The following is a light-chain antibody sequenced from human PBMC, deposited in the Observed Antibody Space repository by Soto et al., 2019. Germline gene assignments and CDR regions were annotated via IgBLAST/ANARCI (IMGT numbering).Light chain of an antibody. CDR3: QQYNSYPWT. CDR1: QSISSW. J-gene: IGKJ1*01. Sequence: DIQMTQSPSTLSASVGDRVTITCRASQSISSWLAWYQQKPGKAPKLLIYDASSLESGVPSRFSGSGSGTEFTLTISSLQPPDFATYYCQQYNSYPWTFGQGTKVEI. CDR2: DAS. V-gene: IGKV1-5*01.